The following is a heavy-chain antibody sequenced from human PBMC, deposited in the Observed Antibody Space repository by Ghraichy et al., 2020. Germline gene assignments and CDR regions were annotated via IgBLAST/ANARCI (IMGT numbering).Heavy chain of an antibody. D-gene: IGHD3-22*01. CDR1: GGSFSGYY. CDR2: INDSGST. Sequence: SETLSLTCAVYGGSFSGYYWTWIRQPPGKGLEWIGEINDSGSTNYNPSLKSRVTISVDTSKNQFSLKQSSLTAADRAVYYCARGNWVNGYLLDYWGQGTLVTVSS. V-gene: IGHV4-34*01. J-gene: IGHJ4*02. CDR3: ARGNWVNGYLLDY.